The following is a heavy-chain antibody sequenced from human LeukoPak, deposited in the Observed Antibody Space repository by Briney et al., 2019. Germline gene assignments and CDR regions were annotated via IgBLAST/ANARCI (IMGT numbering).Heavy chain of an antibody. V-gene: IGHV5-51*01. Sequence: GESLKISCKGSGYSFTSDWIGWVRQMPGKGLEWMGIIYPGDSDTRYSPSFQGQVTISADKSISTAYLQWNSLKASDTAMYYCARRGYCSSTSCYGFFDSWGQGTLVTVSS. J-gene: IGHJ4*02. D-gene: IGHD2-2*01. CDR1: GYSFTSDW. CDR3: ARRGYCSSTSCYGFFDS. CDR2: IYPGDSDT.